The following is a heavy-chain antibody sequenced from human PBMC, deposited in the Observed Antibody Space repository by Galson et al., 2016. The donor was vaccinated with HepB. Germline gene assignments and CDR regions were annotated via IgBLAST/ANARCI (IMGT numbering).Heavy chain of an antibody. D-gene: IGHD3-22*01. CDR1: EFTFNNYP. CDR3: AREGPYLNSGYYYGCDY. Sequence: SLRLSCAASEFTFNNYPMSWVRQAPGRGLEWVSTISGSGIITSYADSVKGRFTISRDSSTNTLYLQMNSLSAEDTAVYYCAREGPYLNSGYYYGCDYWGQGTQVTVSS. CDR2: ISGSGIIT. V-gene: IGHV3-23*01. J-gene: IGHJ4*02.